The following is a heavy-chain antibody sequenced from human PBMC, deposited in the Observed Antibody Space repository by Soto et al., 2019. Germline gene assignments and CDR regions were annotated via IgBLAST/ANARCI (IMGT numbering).Heavy chain of an antibody. CDR3: VKEGDKAAILPYFDR. V-gene: IGHV3-9*01. D-gene: IGHD5-18*01. CDR1: GFTFDDYA. CDR2: TSWHSGNI. J-gene: IGHJ4*02. Sequence: GRCLRLSCAPSGFTFDDYAMHCVRQAPRKGLEWDSVTSWHSGNIAYADSVKGRFTISRDNAKNSLYLQMTSLRADDTAVYYCVKEGDKAAILPYFDRWGQGTLVTVSS.